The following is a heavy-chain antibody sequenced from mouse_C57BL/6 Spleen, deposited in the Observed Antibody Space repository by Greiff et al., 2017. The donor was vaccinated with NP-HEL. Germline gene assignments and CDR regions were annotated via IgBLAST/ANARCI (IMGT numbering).Heavy chain of an antibody. V-gene: IGHV3-6*01. CDR3: ARDVYYDYEGWFAY. CDR2: ISYDGSN. Sequence: EVKLMESGPGLVKPSQSLSLTCSVTGYSITSGYYWNWIRQFPGNKLEWMGYISYDGSNNYNPSLKNRISITRDTSKNQFFLKLNSVTTEDTATYYCARDVYYDYEGWFAYWGQGTLVTVSA. D-gene: IGHD2-4*01. J-gene: IGHJ3*01. CDR1: GYSITSGYY.